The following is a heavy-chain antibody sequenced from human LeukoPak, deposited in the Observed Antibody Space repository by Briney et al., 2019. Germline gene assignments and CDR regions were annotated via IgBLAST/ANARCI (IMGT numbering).Heavy chain of an antibody. CDR2: ISSSGSAI. Sequence: GGSLRLSCAASGFTFSSYEMNWVRQAPGKGLEWVSKISSSGSAIYYADSVKGRFTISRDNAKNSLYLQMNSLRAEDTAVYYCARDKGIAAAGPPPADYWGQGTLVTVSS. V-gene: IGHV3-48*03. J-gene: IGHJ4*02. D-gene: IGHD6-13*01. CDR3: ARDKGIAAAGPPPADY. CDR1: GFTFSSYE.